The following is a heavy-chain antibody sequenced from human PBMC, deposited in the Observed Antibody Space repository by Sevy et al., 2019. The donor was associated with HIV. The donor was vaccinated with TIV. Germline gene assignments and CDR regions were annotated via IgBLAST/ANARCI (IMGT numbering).Heavy chain of an antibody. D-gene: IGHD1-1*01. Sequence: ASVKVSCKVSGYTLTELSMHWVRQAPGKGLEWMGGVDPEDGETIYAQKFQGRVTMTEDTSTDTAYMELSSLRSEDTAVYYCATRLRRNWNGPFDYWGQGTLVTVSS. V-gene: IGHV1-24*01. J-gene: IGHJ4*02. CDR2: VDPEDGET. CDR3: ATRLRRNWNGPFDY. CDR1: GYTLTELS.